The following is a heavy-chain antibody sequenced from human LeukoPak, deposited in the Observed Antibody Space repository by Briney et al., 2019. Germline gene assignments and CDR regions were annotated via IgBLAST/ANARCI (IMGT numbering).Heavy chain of an antibody. Sequence: GGSLRLSCAASGFSFSDYEMNWVRQAPGKGLEWVSYISPSGSSIYYADSVRGRFTISRDNAKNSLYLQMNTLRADDTAIYFCARSGANSLVDAFDIWGQGTVVTVSS. V-gene: IGHV3-48*03. D-gene: IGHD4/OR15-4a*01. J-gene: IGHJ3*02. CDR3: ARSGANSLVDAFDI. CDR2: ISPSGSSI. CDR1: GFSFSDYE.